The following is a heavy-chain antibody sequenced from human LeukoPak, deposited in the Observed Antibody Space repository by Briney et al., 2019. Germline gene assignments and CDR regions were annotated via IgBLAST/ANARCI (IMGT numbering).Heavy chain of an antibody. CDR2: IYYSGST. V-gene: IGHV4-39*01. Sequence: KSSETLSLTCTVSGGSISSSSYYWGWIRQPPGKGLEWIGSIYYSGSTYYNPSLESRVTISVDTSKNQFSLKLSSVTAADTAVYYCARRGATDDAFDIWGQGTMVTVSS. CDR1: GGSISSSSYY. D-gene: IGHD1-26*01. J-gene: IGHJ3*02. CDR3: ARRGATDDAFDI.